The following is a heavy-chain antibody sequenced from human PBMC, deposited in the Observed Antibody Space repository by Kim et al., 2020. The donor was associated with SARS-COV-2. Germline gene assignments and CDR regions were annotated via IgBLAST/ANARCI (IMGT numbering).Heavy chain of an antibody. D-gene: IGHD3-16*01. Sequence: GGSLRLSCAASGFTFDDYAMHWVRQAPGKGLEWVSGISWNSGSIGYADSVKGRFTISRDNAKNSLYLQMNSLRAEDTALYYCAKDSSGGGFDPWGQGTLVTVSS. CDR1: GFTFDDYA. CDR3: AKDSSGGGFDP. V-gene: IGHV3-9*01. J-gene: IGHJ5*02. CDR2: ISWNSGSI.